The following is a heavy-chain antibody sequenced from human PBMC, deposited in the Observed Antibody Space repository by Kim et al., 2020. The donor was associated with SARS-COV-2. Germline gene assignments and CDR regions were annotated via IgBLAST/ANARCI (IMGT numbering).Heavy chain of an antibody. Sequence: KYYADSVKGRFTISRDNSKNTLYLQMNSLRAEDTAVYYCARDKGINWFDPWGQGTLVTVSS. D-gene: IGHD6-13*01. CDR2: K. CDR3: ARDKGINWFDP. V-gene: IGHV3-30*01. J-gene: IGHJ5*02.